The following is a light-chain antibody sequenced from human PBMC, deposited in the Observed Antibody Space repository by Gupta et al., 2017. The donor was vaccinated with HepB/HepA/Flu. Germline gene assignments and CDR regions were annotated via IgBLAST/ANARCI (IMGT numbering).Light chain of an antibody. V-gene: IGKV2D-29*01. CDR1: QSLLHSDGKTY. Sequence: DIVMTQTTLSLAATRGQPAAISCKTSQSLLHSDGKTYLYWYLLKPGQPPQLLIYEASNRGSGVPDRFSGSGSGTDFTLKISRVEAGDVGVYYCKQSLQLPWTFGQGTKVEIK. J-gene: IGKJ1*01. CDR2: EAS. CDR3: KQSLQLPWT.